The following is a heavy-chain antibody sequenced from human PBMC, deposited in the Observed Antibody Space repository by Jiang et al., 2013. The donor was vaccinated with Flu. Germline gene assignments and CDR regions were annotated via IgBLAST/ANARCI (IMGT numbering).Heavy chain of an antibody. CDR2: INPNSGGT. CDR3: ARSRERWLQYDDAFDI. CDR1: GYTFTGYY. Sequence: KVSCKASGYTFTGYYMHWVRQAPGQGLEWMGWINPNSGGTNYAQKFQGRVTMTRDTSISTAYMELSRLRSDDTAVYYCARSRERWLQYDDAFDIWGQGTMVTVSS. D-gene: IGHD5-24*01. J-gene: IGHJ3*02. V-gene: IGHV1-2*02.